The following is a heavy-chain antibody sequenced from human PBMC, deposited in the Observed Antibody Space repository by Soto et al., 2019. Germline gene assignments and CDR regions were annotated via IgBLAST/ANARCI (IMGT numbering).Heavy chain of an antibody. CDR3: ARVGISSSDAFDI. D-gene: IGHD6-6*01. CDR1: GGSISGGGYY. CDR2: IYYTGNT. V-gene: IGHV4-31*03. J-gene: IGHJ3*02. Sequence: SETLSLTCTVSGGSISGGGYYWSLIRQHPEKGLEWIGYIYYTGNTYYNASLKRRVTISVDTSNEQFSLKLSSATAADTAVYYCARVGISSSDAFDIWGQGTTVTVS.